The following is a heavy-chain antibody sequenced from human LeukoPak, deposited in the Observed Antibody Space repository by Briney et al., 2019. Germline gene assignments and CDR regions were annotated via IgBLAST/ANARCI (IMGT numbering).Heavy chain of an antibody. D-gene: IGHD2-2*01. CDR3: ASPRSLGYCSSTSCYYY. CDR1: GGSSSGYY. V-gene: IGHV4-34*01. J-gene: IGHJ4*02. CDR2: INHSGST. Sequence: SETLSLTCAVYGGSSSGYYWSWIRQPPGKGLEWIGEINHSGSTNYNPSLKSRVTISVDTSKNQFSLKLSSVTAADTAVYYCASPRSLGYCSSTSCYYYWGQGTLVTVSS.